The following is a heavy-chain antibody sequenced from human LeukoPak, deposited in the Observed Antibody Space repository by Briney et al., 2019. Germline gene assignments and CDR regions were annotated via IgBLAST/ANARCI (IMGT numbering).Heavy chain of an antibody. Sequence: SETLSLTCTASGGSISSYYWSWIRQPPGKGLEWIGYIYYSGSTNYNPSLKSRVTISVDTSKNQFSLKLSSVTAADTAVYYCARHAGGIWELLFDYWGHGTLVTVSS. CDR1: GGSISSYY. J-gene: IGHJ4*03. CDR2: IYYSGST. CDR3: ARHAGGIWELLFDY. V-gene: IGHV4-59*08. D-gene: IGHD1-26*01.